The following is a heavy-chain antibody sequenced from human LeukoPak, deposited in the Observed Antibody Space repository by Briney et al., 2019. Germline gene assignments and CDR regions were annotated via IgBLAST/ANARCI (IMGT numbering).Heavy chain of an antibody. CDR3: AKDLDCSSTSCPPDY. J-gene: IGHJ4*01. CDR2: IKEDGVEK. Sequence: GGSLRLSCVASGFSFSSYWMSWVRQVPGKGLEWVANIKEDGVEKDYVDSVRGRFTISRDNARNSLYLQMNSLRAEDTAVYYCAKDLDCSSTSCPPDYWGHGTLVTVSS. D-gene: IGHD2-2*01. V-gene: IGHV3-7*03. CDR1: GFSFSSYW.